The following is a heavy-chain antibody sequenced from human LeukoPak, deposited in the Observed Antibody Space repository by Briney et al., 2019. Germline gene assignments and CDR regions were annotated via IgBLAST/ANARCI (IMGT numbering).Heavy chain of an antibody. CDR2: IYSGGST. V-gene: IGHV3-66*01. Sequence: QAGGSLRLSCAASGFTVSGNYMSWVRQAPGEGLEWVSVIYSGGSTYYADSVKGRFTISRDNSKNTLYLQMNSLRAEDTAVYYCARSGYYDPDFDYWGQGTLVTVSS. D-gene: IGHD3-22*01. CDR1: GFTVSGNY. CDR3: ARSGYYDPDFDY. J-gene: IGHJ4*02.